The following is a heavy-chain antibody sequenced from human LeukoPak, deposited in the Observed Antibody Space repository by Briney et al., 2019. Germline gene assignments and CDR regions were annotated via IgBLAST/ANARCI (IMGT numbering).Heavy chain of an antibody. D-gene: IGHD1-1*01. Sequence: GGSLRLSCAASGFTFSNYCMHWVRQAPGKGLEWVAFIRYDGSNKFYADSVKGRFTISRDNSKNTLYLQMNSLRAEDTAVYYCAKDPPTTGTTFDNWGRGTLVTVSS. CDR3: AKDPPTTGTTFDN. CDR2: IRYDGSNK. J-gene: IGHJ4*02. CDR1: GFTFSNYC. V-gene: IGHV3-30*02.